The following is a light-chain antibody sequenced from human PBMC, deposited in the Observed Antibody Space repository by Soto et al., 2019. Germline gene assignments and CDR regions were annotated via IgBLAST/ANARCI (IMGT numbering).Light chain of an antibody. Sequence: EIVLTQSPGTLSLSPGERATLSCRASQTVANNYLAWYQQKPGQAPRLLIDDASNRATVVPDRFSGTGSGTDFTLTISRLEPEDFAVYYCHQCATSPLTFGGGTKVEI. CDR1: QTVANNY. CDR2: DAS. CDR3: HQCATSPLT. J-gene: IGKJ4*01. V-gene: IGKV3-20*01.